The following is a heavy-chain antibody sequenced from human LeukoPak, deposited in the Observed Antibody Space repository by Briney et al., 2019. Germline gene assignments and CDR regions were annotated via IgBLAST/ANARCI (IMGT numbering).Heavy chain of an antibody. D-gene: IGHD5-12*01. V-gene: IGHV4-34*01. Sequence: GSLRLSCAASGFTFSSYAMSWIRQPPGKGLEWIGEINHSGSTNYNPSLKSRVTISVDTSKNQFSLKLSSVTAADTAVYYCARGVATINWGQGTLVTVSS. CDR3: ARGVATIN. CDR2: INHSGST. J-gene: IGHJ4*02. CDR1: GFTFSSYA.